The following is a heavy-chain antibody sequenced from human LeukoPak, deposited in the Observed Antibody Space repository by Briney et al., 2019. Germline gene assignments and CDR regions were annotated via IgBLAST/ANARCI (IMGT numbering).Heavy chain of an antibody. Sequence: GGSLRLSCSASGFTFSTYNMNWVRQAPGKGLEWVAVIWYDGSNKYYADSVKGRFTISRDNSKNTLYLQMNSLRAEDTAVYYCARDSIVGAPGYFDYWGQGTLVTVSS. CDR1: GFTFSTYN. V-gene: IGHV3-33*08. J-gene: IGHJ4*02. D-gene: IGHD1-26*01. CDR3: ARDSIVGAPGYFDY. CDR2: IWYDGSNK.